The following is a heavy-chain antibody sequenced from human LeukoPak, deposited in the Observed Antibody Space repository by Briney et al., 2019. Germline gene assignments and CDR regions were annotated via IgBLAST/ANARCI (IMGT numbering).Heavy chain of an antibody. CDR3: ARPSYYYDSSGYPALDAFDI. CDR2: ISAYNGNT. Sequence: ASVKVSCKASGYTFTSYGISWVRQAPGQGLEWMGWISAYNGNTNYAQKLQGRVTMTTDTSTSTAYMELRSLGSDDTAVYYCARPSYYYDSSGYPALDAFDIWGQGTMVTVSS. D-gene: IGHD3-22*01. J-gene: IGHJ3*02. V-gene: IGHV1-18*01. CDR1: GYTFTSYG.